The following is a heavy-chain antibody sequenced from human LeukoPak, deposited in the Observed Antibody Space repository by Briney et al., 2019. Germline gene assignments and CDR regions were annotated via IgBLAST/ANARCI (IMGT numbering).Heavy chain of an antibody. V-gene: IGHV3-7*01. Sequence: GGSLRLSCTASGCAFSSHWMSWVGQAPGKGLEWVANIKEDGCEKEYVDSLKGRFTISRANAKNSLYLQMNSLRADDTAVYYCARGVGRLLDYWGQGTLVTVSS. D-gene: IGHD3-3*01. CDR1: GCAFSSHW. CDR2: IKEDGCEK. J-gene: IGHJ4*02. CDR3: ARGVGRLLDY.